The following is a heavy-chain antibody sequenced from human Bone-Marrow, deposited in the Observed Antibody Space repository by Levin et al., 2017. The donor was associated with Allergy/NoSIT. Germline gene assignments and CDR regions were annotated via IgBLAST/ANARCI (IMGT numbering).Heavy chain of an antibody. CDR3: ARDGSSTSCEGAFDS. V-gene: IGHV3-30*03. CDR2: ISYDGSNK. CDR1: GFTFSSYG. D-gene: IGHD2-2*01. Sequence: GGSLRLSCAASGFTFSSYGMHWVRQAPGKGLEWVAVISYDGSNKYYADSVKGRFTISRDNSKNTLYLQMNSLRAEDTAVYYCARDGSSTSCEGAFDSWGQGTMVTVSS. J-gene: IGHJ3*02.